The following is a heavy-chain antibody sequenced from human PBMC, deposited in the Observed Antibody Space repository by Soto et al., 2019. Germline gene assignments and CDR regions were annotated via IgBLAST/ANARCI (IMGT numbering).Heavy chain of an antibody. J-gene: IGHJ6*02. D-gene: IGHD3-10*01. CDR1: GVTFSSYA. CDR3: ATDRFGEYFYYGMDV. Sequence: EVQLLESGGGLVQPGGSLRLSCAASGVTFSSYAMNWVRQAPGKGLEWVSGISGSGGSTYYADSVKGRFTISRDNSKNTLYLQMNSLRAEDTAVYYCATDRFGEYFYYGMDVWGQGTTVTVSS. V-gene: IGHV3-23*01. CDR2: ISGSGGST.